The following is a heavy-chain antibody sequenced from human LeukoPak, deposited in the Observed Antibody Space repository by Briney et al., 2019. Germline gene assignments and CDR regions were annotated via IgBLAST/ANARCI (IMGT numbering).Heavy chain of an antibody. Sequence: PGESLKISCKGSGYRFTSYWIGWVRQMPGKGLEWMGIIYPGDSDTRYSPSFQGQVTISADKSISTAYLQWSSLKASDTAMYFCASATTLSDGSGTHYNFPSDYWGQGTLVTVSS. CDR2: IYPGDSDT. CDR3: ASATTLSDGSGTHYNFPSDY. J-gene: IGHJ4*02. D-gene: IGHD3-10*01. V-gene: IGHV5-51*01. CDR1: GYRFTSYW.